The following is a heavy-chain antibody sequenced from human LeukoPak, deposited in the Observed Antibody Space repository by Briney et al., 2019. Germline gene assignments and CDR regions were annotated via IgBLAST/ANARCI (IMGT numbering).Heavy chain of an antibody. J-gene: IGHJ6*02. D-gene: IGHD6-13*01. CDR3: ARGCLIVGSSWYRRDYYYGMDV. CDR2: IYYSGST. CDR1: GGSISSYY. V-gene: IGHV4-59*01. Sequence: SETLSLTCTVSGGSISSYYWSWIRQPPGEGLEWIGYIYYSGSTNYNPSLKSRVTISVDTSKNQFSLKLSSVTAADTAVYYCARGCLIVGSSWYRRDYYYGMDVWGQGTTVTVSS.